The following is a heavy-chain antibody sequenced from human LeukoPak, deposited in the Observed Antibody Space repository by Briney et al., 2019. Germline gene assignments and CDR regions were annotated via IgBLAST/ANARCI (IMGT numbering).Heavy chain of an antibody. D-gene: IGHD3-10*01. CDR1: GFTFSNYA. CDR2: ISYDGSTK. CDR3: AKDLHYYGPGSSPQY. V-gene: IGHV3-30*18. J-gene: IGHJ4*02. Sequence: GGSLRLSCEASGFTFSNYAMHWVRRAPGKGLEWVALISYDGSTKHYADSVKGRFTISRDNSKNTLSLQINSLRSEDTAVYYCAKDLHYYGPGSSPQYWGQGTQVTVSS.